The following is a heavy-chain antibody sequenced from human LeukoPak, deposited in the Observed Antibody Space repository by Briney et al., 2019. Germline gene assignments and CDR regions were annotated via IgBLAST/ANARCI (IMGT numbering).Heavy chain of an antibody. CDR3: ATKGGVVGATNFDY. Sequence: SETLSLTCTASGGSISSGDYYWSWIRQPPGKGLEWIGYIYYSGSTYYNPSLKSRVTISVDTSKNQFSLKLSSVTAADTAVYYCATKGGVVGATNFDYWGQGTLVTVSS. CDR2: IYYSGST. CDR1: GGSISSGDYY. D-gene: IGHD1-26*01. V-gene: IGHV4-30-4*08. J-gene: IGHJ4*02.